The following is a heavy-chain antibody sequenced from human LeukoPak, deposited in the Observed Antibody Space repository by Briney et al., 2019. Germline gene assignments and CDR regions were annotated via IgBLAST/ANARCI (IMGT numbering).Heavy chain of an antibody. J-gene: IGHJ4*02. Sequence: GGSLRLSCAASGFTFTTYAMSWVRQAPGKGLEWVSAISGSGANTYYSDSVKGRFTISRDNSKDTLYLQMNSLRAEDTAIYFCARRKYDSSGFDYWGQETLATVSS. CDR2: ISGSGANT. CDR3: ARRKYDSSGFDY. CDR1: GFTFTTYA. D-gene: IGHD3-22*01. V-gene: IGHV3-23*01.